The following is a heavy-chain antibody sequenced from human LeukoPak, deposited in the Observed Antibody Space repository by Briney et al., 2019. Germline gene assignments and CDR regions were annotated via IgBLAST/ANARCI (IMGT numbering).Heavy chain of an antibody. CDR1: GGTFSGYY. D-gene: IGHD3-9*01. CDR3: ASRGFDILTGYFNFDY. V-gene: IGHV4-34*01. Sequence: SETLSLTCAVYGGTFSGYYWSWIRQPPGKGLEWIGEINHSGSTNYNPSLKSRGTISVDTSKNQFSLKLSSVTAADTAVYYCASRGFDILTGYFNFDYWGQGTLVTVSS. CDR2: INHSGST. J-gene: IGHJ4*02.